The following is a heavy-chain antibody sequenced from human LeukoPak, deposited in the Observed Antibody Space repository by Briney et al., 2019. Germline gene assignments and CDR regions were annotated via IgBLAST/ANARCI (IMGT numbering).Heavy chain of an antibody. Sequence: GGSLRLSCAASGFSFSDYCMSWIRQAPGKGLEWISYISSSDNAIYYADSVKGRFTISRDNARNSLNLQMSSLRAEDTAIYYCAKDVDCSGGNCFSSYYGMDVWGQGTTVTVSS. CDR3: AKDVDCSGGNCFSSYYGMDV. D-gene: IGHD2-15*01. CDR2: ISSSDNAI. V-gene: IGHV3-11*01. CDR1: GFSFSDYC. J-gene: IGHJ6*02.